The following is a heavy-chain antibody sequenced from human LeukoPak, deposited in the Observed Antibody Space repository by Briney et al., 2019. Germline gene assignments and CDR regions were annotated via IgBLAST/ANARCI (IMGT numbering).Heavy chain of an antibody. CDR2: INHSGST. CDR1: GGAFSGYS. D-gene: IGHD4-17*01. J-gene: IGHJ3*02. V-gene: IGHV4-34*01. Sequence: SETLSLTCAVYGGAFSGYSWSWIRQPPGQGLEWVGEINHSGSTNYNPSFKSQFTISVDTSKNQLSLKLSYLSAADTAVYYCARAMITVYGDDAFDIWGQGTMVTVSS. CDR3: ARAMITVYGDDAFDI.